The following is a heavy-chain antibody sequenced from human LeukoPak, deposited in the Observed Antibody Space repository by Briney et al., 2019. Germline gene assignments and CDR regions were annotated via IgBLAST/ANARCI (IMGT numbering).Heavy chain of an antibody. V-gene: IGHV1-2*02. CDR1: GYTFTGYY. CDR3: ARGDSSGWPAHY. J-gene: IGHJ4*02. CDR2: INPNSGGT. D-gene: IGHD6-19*01. Sequence: ASVKVSCKASGYTFTGYYMHWVRQAPGQGLEWMGWINPNSGGTNYAQKFQGRVTMTRDTSISTAYMELSRPRSDDTAVYYCARGDSSGWPAHYWGQGTLVTVSS.